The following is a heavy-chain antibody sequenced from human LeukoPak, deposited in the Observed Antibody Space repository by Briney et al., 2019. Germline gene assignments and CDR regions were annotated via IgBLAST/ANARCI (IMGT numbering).Heavy chain of an antibody. CDR1: GFTVSSNY. CDR2: IYSGGST. J-gene: IGHJ4*02. D-gene: IGHD1-26*01. V-gene: IGHV3-66*01. Sequence: GGSLRLSCAASGFTVSSNYMSWVRQAPGKGLEWVSVIYSGGSTYYADSVKGRFTISRDNSKNTLYLQMNSLRAEDTAVYYCARADIVNGDFDYWGQGTLVTVSS. CDR3: ARADIVNGDFDY.